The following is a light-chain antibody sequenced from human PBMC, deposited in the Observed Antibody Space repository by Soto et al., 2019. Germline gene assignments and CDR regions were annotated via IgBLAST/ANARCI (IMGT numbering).Light chain of an antibody. Sequence: QSVLTQPASVSGSPGQSITISCTGTSSDVGGYNYVSWYQHHPGKVPKLMIYEVSNRPSWVSHRFSGSKSGNTASLTISGLQAEDEVDYYCSSYTSSSTFVFGTGTKVTVL. J-gene: IGLJ1*01. V-gene: IGLV2-14*01. CDR1: SSDVGGYNY. CDR2: EVS. CDR3: SSYTSSSTFV.